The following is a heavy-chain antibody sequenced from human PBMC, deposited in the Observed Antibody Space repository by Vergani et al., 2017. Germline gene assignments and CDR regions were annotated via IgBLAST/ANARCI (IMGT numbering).Heavy chain of an antibody. CDR2: ISYDGSNK. CDR3: AKDYEHIVVVIATQPDY. V-gene: IGHV3-30*18. CDR1: GFTFRSYG. J-gene: IGHJ4*02. Sequence: QVQLVESGGGVVQPVRSLRLSCAASGFTFRSYGMHWVLQAPGKGLEWVAVISYDGSNKYYADSVKGRFTISRDNSKNTLYLQMNSLRAEDTAVYYCAKDYEHIVVVIATQPDYWGQGTLVTVSS. D-gene: IGHD2-21*01.